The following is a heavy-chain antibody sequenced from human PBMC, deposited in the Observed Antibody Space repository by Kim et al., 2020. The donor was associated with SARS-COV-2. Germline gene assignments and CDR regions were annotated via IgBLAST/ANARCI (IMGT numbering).Heavy chain of an antibody. J-gene: IGHJ3*02. CDR3: ARPGYSSGFDAFDI. D-gene: IGHD3-22*01. CDR1: GGSISSSSYY. Sequence: SETLSLTCTVSGGSISSSSYYWGWIRQPPGKGLEWIGSIYYSGSTYYNPSLKSRVTISVDTSKNQFSLKLSSVTAADTAVYYCARPGYSSGFDAFDIWGQGTMVTVSS. CDR2: IYYSGST. V-gene: IGHV4-39*01.